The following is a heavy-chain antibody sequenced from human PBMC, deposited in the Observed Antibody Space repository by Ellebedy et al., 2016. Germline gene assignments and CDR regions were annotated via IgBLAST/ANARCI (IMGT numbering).Heavy chain of an antibody. CDR1: GGSVSSGNYF. Sequence: SETLSLTCSVSGGSVSSGNYFWSWIRQPPGKGLEWLGYIHNSGNTNYSPSLKSRLTISVDKSKNLFSLNLGSVTAADTAVYYCARAEIQLFDYWGQGAPVTVSS. J-gene: IGHJ4*02. CDR2: IHNSGNT. CDR3: ARAEIQLFDY. V-gene: IGHV4-61*01. D-gene: IGHD5-24*01.